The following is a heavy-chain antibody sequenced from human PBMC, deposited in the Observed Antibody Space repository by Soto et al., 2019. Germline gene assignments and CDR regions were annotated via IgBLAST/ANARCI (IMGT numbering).Heavy chain of an antibody. CDR3: ARHYGITGTHFDY. V-gene: IGHV3-21*01. CDR2: ISSSSSYI. Sequence: GGSLRLSCAASGFTFSSYSMNWVRQAPGKGLEWVSSISSSSSYIYYADSVKGRFTISRDNAKNSLYLQMNSLRAEDTAVYYCARHYGITGTHFDYWGQGTLVTVSS. CDR1: GFTFSSYS. D-gene: IGHD1-7*01. J-gene: IGHJ4*02.